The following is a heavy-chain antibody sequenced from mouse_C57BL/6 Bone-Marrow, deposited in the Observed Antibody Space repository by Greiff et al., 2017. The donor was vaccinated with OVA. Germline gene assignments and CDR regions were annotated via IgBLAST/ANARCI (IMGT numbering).Heavy chain of an antibody. CDR3: ARVDYYWYFDV. CDR1: GFTFSDFY. V-gene: IGHV7-1*01. J-gene: IGHJ1*03. Sequence: EVMLVESGGGLVQSGRSLRLSCATSGFTFSDFYMEWVRQAPGKGLEWIAASRNKANDYTTEYSASVKGRFIVSRDTSQSILYLQMNALRAEDTAIYYCARVDYYWYFDVWGTGTTVTVSS. CDR2: SRNKANDYTT.